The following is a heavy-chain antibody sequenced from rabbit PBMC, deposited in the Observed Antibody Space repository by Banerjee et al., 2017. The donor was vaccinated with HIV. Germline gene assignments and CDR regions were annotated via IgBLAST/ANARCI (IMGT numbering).Heavy chain of an antibody. CDR3: ARDRAGAGDIGDGMFNL. V-gene: IGHV1S45*01. J-gene: IGHJ4*01. CDR1: GFSFSSGYW. CDR2: IDIGMFGTT. Sequence: QEQLEESGGDLVKPGASLALTCKASGFSFSSGYWICWVRQAPGKGLEWIACIDIGMFGTTYYASWAKGRFTISKTSSTTVTLEMTSLTDADTATYYCARDRAGAGDIGDGMFNLWGQGTLVTVS. D-gene: IGHD2-1*01.